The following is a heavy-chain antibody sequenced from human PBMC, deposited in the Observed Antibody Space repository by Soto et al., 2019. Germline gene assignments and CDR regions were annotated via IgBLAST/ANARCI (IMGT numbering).Heavy chain of an antibody. CDR1: GFTFNNHA. CDR3: AERPGNYNEHYFEY. Sequence: EVQLLESGGDLVQPGGSLRLSCAASGFTFNNHAMSWVRQAPGKGLEWVSSISDNTYYADSVKGRFTISRDNSKSTLYLQMNSLRAEDTAVYYCAERPGNYNEHYFEYWGQGTLVTVSS. D-gene: IGHD3-10*01. V-gene: IGHV3-23*01. CDR2: ISDNT. J-gene: IGHJ4*02.